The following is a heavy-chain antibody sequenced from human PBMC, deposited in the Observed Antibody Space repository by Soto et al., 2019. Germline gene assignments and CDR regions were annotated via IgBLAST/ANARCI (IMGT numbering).Heavy chain of an antibody. Sequence: QVQLVQSGAEVKKPGASVKVSCKASGYTFTSYYMHWVRQAPGQGLEWMGIINPSGGSTSYAQKVQSRVTMTRYTSTSTVYVELSSLRSGDTAVYYCARDPENIVVVVAATPANWFDPWGQGTLVTVS. V-gene: IGHV1-46*01. CDR2: INPSGGST. D-gene: IGHD2-15*01. CDR3: ARDPENIVVVVAATPANWFDP. CDR1: GYTFTSYY. J-gene: IGHJ5*02.